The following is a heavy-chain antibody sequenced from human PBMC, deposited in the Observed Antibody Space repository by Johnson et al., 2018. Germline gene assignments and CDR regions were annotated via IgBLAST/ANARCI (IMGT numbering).Heavy chain of an antibody. J-gene: IGHJ3*02. CDR3: ARELNGAFDI. CDR2: ISSSSSYI. CDR1: GFTFSSYS. Sequence: EVQLVESGGGLVKPGGSXRLSCAASGFTFSSYSMNWVHQAPGKGLEWVSSISSSSSYIYYEDSVKGRFTISRGNAKNSQYLQMNKLRAEDTAVYYCARELNGAFDIWGQGTMVTVSS. V-gene: IGHV3-21*01.